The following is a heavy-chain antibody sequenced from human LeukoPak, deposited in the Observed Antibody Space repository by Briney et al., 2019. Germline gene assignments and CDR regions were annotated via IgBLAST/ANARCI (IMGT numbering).Heavy chain of an antibody. CDR3: ATMNSGWRYFDY. V-gene: IGHV4-34*01. J-gene: IGHJ4*02. Sequence: SETLSLTCAVYGGSFSGYYWSWIRQPPGKGLEWIGNIYYSGGTYYNPSLKSRITISVDASKNQFSLKLRSVTAADTAVYFCATMNSGWRYFDYWGQGTLVTVSS. CDR1: GGSFSGYY. CDR2: IYYSGGT. D-gene: IGHD6-19*01.